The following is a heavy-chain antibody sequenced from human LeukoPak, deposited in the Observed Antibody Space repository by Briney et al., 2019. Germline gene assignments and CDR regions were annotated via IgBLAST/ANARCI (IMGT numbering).Heavy chain of an antibody. CDR1: GLTFSSYS. D-gene: IGHD1-14*01. Sequence: GGSLRLSCGASGLTFSSYSVNWVRQAPGKGLEWVSYISSDSGTIYQADSVKGRFTISRDNAKNSLYLQMNSLRAEDTAVYHCARAAQPGFDPWGQGTLVIVSS. CDR2: ISSDSGTI. J-gene: IGHJ5*02. CDR3: ARAAQPGFDP. V-gene: IGHV3-48*01.